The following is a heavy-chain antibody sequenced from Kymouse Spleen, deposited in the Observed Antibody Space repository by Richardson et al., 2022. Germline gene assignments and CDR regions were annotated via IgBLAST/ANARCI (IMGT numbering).Heavy chain of an antibody. J-gene: IGHJ4*02,IGHJ5*02. Sequence: QVQLQESGPGLVKPSETLSLTCTVSGGSISSYYWSWIRQPPGKGLEWIGYIYYSGSTNYNPSLKSRVTISVDTSKNQFSLKLSSVTAADTAVYYCARGITGTPWGQGTLVTVSS. CDR2: IYYSGST. CDR1: GGSISSYY. D-gene: IGHD1-7*01. V-gene: IGHV4-59*01. CDR3: ARGITGTP.